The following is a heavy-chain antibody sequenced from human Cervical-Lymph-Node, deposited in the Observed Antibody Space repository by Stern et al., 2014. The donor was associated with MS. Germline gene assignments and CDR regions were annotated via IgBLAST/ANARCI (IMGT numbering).Heavy chain of an antibody. CDR2: IYTGDSHT. J-gene: IGHJ4*02. D-gene: IGHD4-11*01. Sequence: VQLVESGAEVKKPGESLKISCKTSGYTFISYWIGWVRQMPGRGLEWMGIIYTGDSHTRYSPPFQGQVTLSVDKSISTAYLQWSSLKASDTAIYYCARRSWDYRREYYFDFWGQGTLVTVSS. V-gene: IGHV5-51*03. CDR3: ARRSWDYRREYYFDF. CDR1: GYTFISYW.